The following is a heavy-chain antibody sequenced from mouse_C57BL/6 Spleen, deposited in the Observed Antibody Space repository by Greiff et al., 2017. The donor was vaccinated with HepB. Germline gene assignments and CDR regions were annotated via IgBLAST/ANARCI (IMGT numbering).Heavy chain of an antibody. CDR2: IYPRSGNT. Sequence: VKLQESGAELARPGASVKLSCKASGYTFTSYGISWVKQRTGQGLEWIGEIYPRSGNTYYNEKFKGKATLTADKSSSTAYMELRSLTSEDSAVYFCAREEGNWDEDYAMDYWGQGTSVTVSS. CDR1: GYTFTSYG. CDR3: AREEGNWDEDYAMDY. J-gene: IGHJ4*01. V-gene: IGHV1-81*01. D-gene: IGHD4-1*01.